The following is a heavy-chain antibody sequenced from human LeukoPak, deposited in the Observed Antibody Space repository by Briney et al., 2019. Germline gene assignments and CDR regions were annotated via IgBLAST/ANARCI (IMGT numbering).Heavy chain of an antibody. D-gene: IGHD1-26*01. V-gene: IGHV3-13*01. Sequence: GGSLRLSCAASGFTFSSYDMHWVRQATGKGLEWVSAIGTAGDTYYPGSVKGRFTISRDNSKNTLYLQMNSLRAEDTAVYYCAKDPGGGSYFHWGQGTLVTVSS. CDR2: IGTAGDT. CDR1: GFTFSSYD. CDR3: AKDPGGGSYFH. J-gene: IGHJ4*02.